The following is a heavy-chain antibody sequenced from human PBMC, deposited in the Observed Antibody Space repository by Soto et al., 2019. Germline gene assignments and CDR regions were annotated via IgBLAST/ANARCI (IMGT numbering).Heavy chain of an antibody. D-gene: IGHD3-22*01. CDR1: GGSISSSSYY. J-gene: IGHJ4*02. CDR2: IYYSGST. V-gene: IGHV4-39*01. CDR3: ARQRYYDSSGYYWYFDY. Sequence: SETLSLTCTVSGGSISSSSYYWGWIRQPPGKGLEWIGSIYYSGSTYYNPSLKSRVTISVDTSKNQFSLKLSSVTAADTAVYFFARQRYYDSSGYYWYFDYWGQGTLVTVSS.